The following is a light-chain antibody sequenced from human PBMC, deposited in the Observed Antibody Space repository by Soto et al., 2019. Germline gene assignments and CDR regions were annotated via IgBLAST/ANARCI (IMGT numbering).Light chain of an antibody. CDR2: GAS. J-gene: IGKJ5*01. CDR1: QSVNSK. Sequence: EIVMTQSPATLSVSPGERATLSCRASQSVNSKLAWYQQKPGRAPRLLIYGASTRATGIPARFSGSGSGTDFTLTISSLEPEDFAVYYCQQRSNWPPITFGQGTRLEIK. V-gene: IGKV3-15*01. CDR3: QQRSNWPPIT.